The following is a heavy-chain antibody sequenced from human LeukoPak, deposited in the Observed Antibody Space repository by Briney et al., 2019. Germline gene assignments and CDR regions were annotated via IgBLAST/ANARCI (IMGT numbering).Heavy chain of an antibody. D-gene: IGHD3-10*01. J-gene: IGHJ4*02. V-gene: IGHV4-39*07. Sequence: PSETLSLTCTVSGGSISSRGYYWGWIRQPPGKGLEWVGSLYYSGSTYYNPSLKSRVTISVDTSKNHFSLRLSSVTAADTAVYYRARESPLGSSGSYPFESWGQGTLVTVSS. CDR3: ARESPLGSSGSYPFES. CDR1: GGSISSRGYY. CDR2: LYYSGST.